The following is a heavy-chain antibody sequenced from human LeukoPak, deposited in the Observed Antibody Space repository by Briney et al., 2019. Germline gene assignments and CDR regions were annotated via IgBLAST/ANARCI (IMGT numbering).Heavy chain of an antibody. J-gene: IGHJ5*02. CDR1: GGSISSGSYY. CDR2: IYTSGST. D-gene: IGHD6-13*01. CDR3: ARGGSSWLSNWFDP. Sequence: MTSETLSLTCTVSGGSISSGSYYWSWIRQPAGKGLEWIGRIYTSGSTNYNPSLKSRVTISVDTSKNQFSLKLSSVTAADTAVYYCARGGSSWLSNWFDPWGQGTLVTVSS. V-gene: IGHV4-61*02.